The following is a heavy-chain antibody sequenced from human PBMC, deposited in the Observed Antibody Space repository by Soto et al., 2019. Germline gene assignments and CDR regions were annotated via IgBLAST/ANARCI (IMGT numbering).Heavy chain of an antibody. D-gene: IGHD2-15*01. V-gene: IGHV3-30*18. CDR2: ISYDGSNK. CDR1: GFTFSSYG. Sequence: QVQLVESGGGVVQPGRSLRLSCAASGFTFSSYGMHWVRQAPGKGLEWVAVISYDGSNKYYADSVKGRFTISRDNSKNTLYLQMNSLRAEDTAVYYCAKAHCSGGSCYSPDYFDYWGKGTLVTVSS. CDR3: AKAHCSGGSCYSPDYFDY. J-gene: IGHJ4*02.